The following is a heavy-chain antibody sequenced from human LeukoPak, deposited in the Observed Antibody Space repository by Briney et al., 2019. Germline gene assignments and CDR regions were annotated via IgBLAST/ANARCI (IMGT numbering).Heavy chain of an antibody. CDR1: GYSFTSYW. CDR3: ARGHQPLRPTDAFDI. CDR2: IYPGDSDT. D-gene: IGHD2-2*01. Sequence: GESLKISCKGSGYSFTSYWIGWVRQMPGKGLEWMGIIYPGDSDTRYSPSFQGQVTISADKSISTAYLQWSSLKASDTAMYYCARGHQPLRPTDAFDIWGQGTVVTVSS. J-gene: IGHJ3*02. V-gene: IGHV5-51*01.